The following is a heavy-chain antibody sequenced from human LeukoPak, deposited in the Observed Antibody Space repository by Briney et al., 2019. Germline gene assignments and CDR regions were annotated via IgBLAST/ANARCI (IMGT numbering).Heavy chain of an antibody. CDR1: GGSISSSSYY. J-gene: IGHJ4*02. Sequence: SETLSLTCTVSGGSISSSSYYWGWIRQPPGKGLEWIGSIYYSGSTYYNPSLKSRVTISVDTSKNQFSLKLSSVTAADTAVYYCASIYSSSWYQPYSPEYYFDYWGQGTLVTVSS. CDR2: IYYSGST. CDR3: ASIYSSSWYQPYSPEYYFDY. V-gene: IGHV4-39*07. D-gene: IGHD6-13*01.